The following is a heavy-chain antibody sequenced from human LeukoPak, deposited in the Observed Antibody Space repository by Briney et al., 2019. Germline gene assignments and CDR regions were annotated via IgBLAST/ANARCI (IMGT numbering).Heavy chain of an antibody. CDR3: AKAKLLWFGELSGMDY. CDR2: ISGDGGST. J-gene: IGHJ4*02. D-gene: IGHD3-10*01. Sequence: PGGSLRLSCAASGFTFDDYAMHWVRQAPGKGLEWVSLISGDGGSTYYADSVKGRFTISRDNSKNSLYLQMNSLRTEDTALHYCAKAKLLWFGELSGMDYWGQGTLVTVSS. V-gene: IGHV3-43*02. CDR1: GFTFDDYA.